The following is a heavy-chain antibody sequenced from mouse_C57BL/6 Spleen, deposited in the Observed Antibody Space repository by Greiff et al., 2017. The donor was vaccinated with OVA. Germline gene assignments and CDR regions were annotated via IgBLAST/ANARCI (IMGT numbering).Heavy chain of an antibody. CDR2: IDPSDSYT. CDR1: GYTFTSYW. J-gene: IGHJ2*01. CDR3: AREVYFDY. V-gene: IGHV1-69*01. Sequence: VKLQQPGAELVMPGASVKLSCKASGYTFTSYWMHWVKQRPGQGLEWIGEIDPSDSYTNYNQKFKGKSTLTVDKSSSTAYMQLSSLTSEDSAVYYCAREVYFDYWGQGTTLTVSS.